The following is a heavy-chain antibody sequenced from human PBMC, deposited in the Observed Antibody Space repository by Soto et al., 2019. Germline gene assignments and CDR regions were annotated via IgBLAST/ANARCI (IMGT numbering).Heavy chain of an antibody. CDR3: ARDRVESGYPEYFQH. V-gene: IGHV3-53*01. D-gene: IGHD3-22*01. J-gene: IGHJ1*01. CDR2: IYSGGST. Sequence: EVQLVESGGGLSQPGGSLRLSCAASGFTVSSNYMCWVRQAPGTGLEWVSVIYSGGSTYYADSVKGRFTISRDNSKNTLYLQMNSLRAEHTAVYYCARDRVESGYPEYFQHWGQGTLVTVSS. CDR1: GFTVSSNY.